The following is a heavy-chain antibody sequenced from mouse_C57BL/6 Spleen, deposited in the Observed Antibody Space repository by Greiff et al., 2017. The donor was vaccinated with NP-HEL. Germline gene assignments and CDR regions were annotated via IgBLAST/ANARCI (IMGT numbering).Heavy chain of an antibody. V-gene: IGHV1-15*01. J-gene: IGHJ3*01. D-gene: IGHD6-2*01. CDR3: TRRGLAD. CDR1: GYTFTDYE. CDR2: IDPETGGT. Sequence: QVQLQQSGAELVRPGASVTLSCKASGYTFTDYEMHWVKQTPVHGLEWIGAIDPETGGTAYNQKFKGKAILTADKSSSTAYMELRSLTSEDAAVYYCTRRGLADWGQGTLVTVSA.